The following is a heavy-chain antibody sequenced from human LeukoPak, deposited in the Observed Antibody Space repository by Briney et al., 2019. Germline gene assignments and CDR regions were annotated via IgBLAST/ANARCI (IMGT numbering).Heavy chain of an antibody. CDR3: ARHRRAYYYGSGSYYGRFDP. CDR1: GFTFTSSA. CDR2: IVVGSGNT. Sequence: SVKVSCKASGFTFTSSAMQWVRQARGQRLEWIGWIVVGSGNTNYAQKFQGRVTMTRNTSISTAYMELSSLRSEDTAVYYCARHRRAYYYGSGSYYGRFDPWGQGTLVTVSS. V-gene: IGHV1-58*02. D-gene: IGHD3-10*01. J-gene: IGHJ5*02.